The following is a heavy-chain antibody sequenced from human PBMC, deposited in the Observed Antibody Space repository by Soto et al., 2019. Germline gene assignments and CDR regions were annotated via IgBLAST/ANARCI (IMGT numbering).Heavy chain of an antibody. Sequence: GGSLRLSCSASVFTFSDYYMSWIRQAPGRGLEWVSYISTSSSYTNRADSVKGRFTISRDNAKNSLYLQMNSLRAEDTAVYYCERVTGSGSYYSRSNYGMDFWGQGTTVTASS. D-gene: IGHD3-10*01. CDR1: VFTFSDYY. V-gene: IGHV3-11*06. J-gene: IGHJ6*02. CDR2: ISTSSSYT. CDR3: ERVTGSGSYYSRSNYGMDF.